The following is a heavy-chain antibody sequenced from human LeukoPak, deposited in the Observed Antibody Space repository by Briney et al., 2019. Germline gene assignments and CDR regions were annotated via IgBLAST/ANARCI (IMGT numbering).Heavy chain of an antibody. CDR2: ISYDGSDK. V-gene: IGHV3-30*18. D-gene: IGHD5-18*01. J-gene: IGHJ4*02. CDR3: AKVTVDTAMETTNLPDY. CDR1: GFTFSSYW. Sequence: GGSLRLSCAASGFTFSSYWMSWVRQAPGKGLEWVAVISYDGSDKYYADSVKGRFTISRDNSKNTLYPQMNSLRPEDTAVYYCAKVTVDTAMETTNLPDYWGQGTLVTVSS.